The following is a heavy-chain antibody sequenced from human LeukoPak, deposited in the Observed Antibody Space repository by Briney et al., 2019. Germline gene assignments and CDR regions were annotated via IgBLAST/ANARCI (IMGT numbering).Heavy chain of an antibody. V-gene: IGHV3-21*01. CDR3: ARSGWYSYYFDY. J-gene: IGHJ4*02. CDR1: GFTFSSYS. CDR2: ISSSSSYI. D-gene: IGHD6-13*01. Sequence: GGSLRLSCAASGFTFSSYSMNWVRPAPGKGLEWVSSISSSSSYIYYADSVKGRFTISRDNSKNTLYLQMNSLRAQDTAVYYCARSGWYSYYFDYWGQGTLVTVSS.